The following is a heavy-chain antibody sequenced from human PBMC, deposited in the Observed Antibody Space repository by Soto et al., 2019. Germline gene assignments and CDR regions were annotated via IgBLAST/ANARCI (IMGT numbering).Heavy chain of an antibody. CDR3: ARDSGYDSGWFDP. CDR2: IYYSGST. D-gene: IGHD5-12*01. Sequence: PSETLSLTCTVSGGSISSYYWSWIRQPPGKGLEWIGYIYYSGSTNYNPSLKSRVTISVDTSKNQFYLKLSSVTAADTAVYYCARDSGYDSGWFDPGGQGTVVTVSS. V-gene: IGHV4-59*01. J-gene: IGHJ5*02. CDR1: GGSISSYY.